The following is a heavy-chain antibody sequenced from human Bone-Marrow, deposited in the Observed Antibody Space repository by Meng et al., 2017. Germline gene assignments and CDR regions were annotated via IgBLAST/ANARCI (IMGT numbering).Heavy chain of an antibody. CDR1: VGSISSSSSFY. CDR2: IFYTGTT. D-gene: IGHD5-24*01. J-gene: IGHJ5*02. Sequence: QLQLQESGPGLVKPSETLPLTFTAPVGSISSSSSFYWGWIRQPPGKGLEWIGSIFYTGTTYYNPSLKSRVTISVDTSKNQFSLKLSSVTAADTAVYYCARLVRGRDGYKSKLVPWGQGTLVTVSS. CDR3: ARLVRGRDGYKSKLVP. V-gene: IGHV4-39*01.